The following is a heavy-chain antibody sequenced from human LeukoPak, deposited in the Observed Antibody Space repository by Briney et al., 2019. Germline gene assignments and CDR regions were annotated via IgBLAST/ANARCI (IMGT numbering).Heavy chain of an antibody. D-gene: IGHD1-1*01. CDR1: GYTFTGYY. CDR2: INPNSGGT. V-gene: IGHV1-2*02. J-gene: IGHJ4*02. Sequence: ASVKVSCKASGYTFTGYYMHWVRQAPGQGLEWMGWINPNSGGTNYAQKFQGRVTMTRDTSISTAYMELSRLRSDDTAVYYCARPNEPGALGFDYWGQGTLVTVSS. CDR3: ARPNEPGALGFDY.